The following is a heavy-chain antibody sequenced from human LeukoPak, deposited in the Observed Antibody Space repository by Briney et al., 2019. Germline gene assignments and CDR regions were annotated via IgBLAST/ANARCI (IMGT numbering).Heavy chain of an antibody. D-gene: IGHD3-10*01. J-gene: IGHJ4*02. CDR2: IYYSGSS. CDR1: GGPISRHY. CDR3: ASMLGSGSGTYLFDF. V-gene: IGHV4-59*07. Sequence: PSDTLSLTCTVSGGPISRHYWRWLRNPPERGLEGLGYIYYSGSSNYNPSLKSRVTISLDTSKNQFSLRLSSVTAADTAVYYCASMLGSGSGTYLFDFWGQGTLVTVSS.